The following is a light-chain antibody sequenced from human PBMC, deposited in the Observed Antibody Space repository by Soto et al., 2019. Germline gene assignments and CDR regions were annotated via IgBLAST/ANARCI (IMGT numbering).Light chain of an antibody. CDR1: SSNIGNNA. CDR3: RAWDDSLRGPV. J-gene: IGLJ2*01. Sequence: QSALTQPPSASGTPGQTVTISCSGSSSNIGNNAVNWYQQLPGTAPKFLISSNNQRSSGVPDRFSGSKSGTSVFLAISGLQSEDEADYYCRAWDDSLRGPVFGGGTKLTVL. V-gene: IGLV1-44*01. CDR2: SNN.